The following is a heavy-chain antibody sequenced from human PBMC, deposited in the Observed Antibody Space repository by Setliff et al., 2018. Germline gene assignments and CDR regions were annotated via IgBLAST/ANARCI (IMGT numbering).Heavy chain of an antibody. J-gene: IGHJ4*02. D-gene: IGHD6-13*01. CDR3: ARGSAAGTGGWGADY. Sequence: LGESLKISCKDSASTFSNYWIAWVRQMPGKGLEWMGIIYPADSDTRYSPSFQGQVTISADKSISTAYLQWSSLKASDTAMYYCARGSAAGTGGWGADYWGQGTLVTVSS. V-gene: IGHV5-51*01. CDR1: ASTFSNYW. CDR2: IYPADSDT.